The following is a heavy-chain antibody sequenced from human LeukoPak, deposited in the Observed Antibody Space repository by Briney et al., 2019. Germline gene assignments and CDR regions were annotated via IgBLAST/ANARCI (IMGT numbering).Heavy chain of an antibody. CDR1: GGSISSSSYY. Sequence: SETLSLTCTVSGGSISSSSYYWGWIRQPPGKGLEWIGSIYYSGSTNYNPSLKSRVTISVDTSKNQFSLKLGSVTAADTAVYYCARGERGYSYGYIVYWGQGTLVTVSS. V-gene: IGHV4-39*07. CDR2: IYYSGST. D-gene: IGHD5-18*01. CDR3: ARGERGYSYGYIVY. J-gene: IGHJ4*02.